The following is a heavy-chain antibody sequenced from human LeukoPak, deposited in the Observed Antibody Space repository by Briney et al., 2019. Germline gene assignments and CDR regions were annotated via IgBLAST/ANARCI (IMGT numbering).Heavy chain of an antibody. J-gene: IGHJ1*01. V-gene: IGHV4-39*07. Sequence: SETLSLTRTVSGGSISSSSYYWGWIRQPPGKGLEWIGEINHSGSTNYNPSLKSRVTISVDTSKNQFSLKLSSVTAADTAVYYCARAEGYCSSTSCSEYFQHWGQGTLVTVSS. CDR3: ARAEGYCSSTSCSEYFQH. D-gene: IGHD2-2*01. CDR2: INHSGST. CDR1: GGSISSSSYY.